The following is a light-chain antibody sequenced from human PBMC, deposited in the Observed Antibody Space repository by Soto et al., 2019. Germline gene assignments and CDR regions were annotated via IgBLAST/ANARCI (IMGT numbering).Light chain of an antibody. CDR1: QSVSSS. CDR2: DAS. V-gene: IGKV3-11*01. CDR3: QQRRNRPLT. Sequence: EIVLTQSPATLSLSPGERATLSCRASQSVSSSLAWYQQKPGQAPRLLIYDASNRATGIPARFSGSGSGTAVTLTLSSLEPKDFAVYYCQQRRNRPLTFGGGTKVEIK. J-gene: IGKJ4*01.